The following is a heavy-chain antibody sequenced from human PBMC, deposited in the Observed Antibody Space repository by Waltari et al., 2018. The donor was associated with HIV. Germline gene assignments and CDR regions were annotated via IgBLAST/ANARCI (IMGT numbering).Heavy chain of an antibody. CDR3: ARGPGYCSGGSCRFDY. CDR1: GGSFSGYY. CDR2: INHSGST. J-gene: IGHJ4*02. V-gene: IGHV4-34*01. D-gene: IGHD2-15*01. Sequence: QVQLQQWGAGLLKPSETLSLTCAVYGGSFSGYYWSWIRQPPGKGLEWIGEINHSGSTTYNPSLKSRVTISVDTAKNQFSLKLSSVTAADTAVYYCARGPGYCSGGSCRFDYWGQGTLVTVSS.